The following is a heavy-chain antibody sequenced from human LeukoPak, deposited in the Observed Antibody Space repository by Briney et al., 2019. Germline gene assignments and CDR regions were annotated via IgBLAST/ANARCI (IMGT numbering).Heavy chain of an antibody. J-gene: IGHJ3*02. Sequence: GGTLRLSCAASGFTFSSYGMSWVRQAPGKGLEWVSSISSSSSYIYYADSLKGRFTISRDNAKNSLYLQMNSLRAEDTAVYYCAREGFCSGGSCYSGNAFDIWGQGTMVTVSS. CDR1: GFTFSSYG. V-gene: IGHV3-21*01. CDR3: AREGFCSGGSCYSGNAFDI. D-gene: IGHD2-15*01. CDR2: ISSSSSYI.